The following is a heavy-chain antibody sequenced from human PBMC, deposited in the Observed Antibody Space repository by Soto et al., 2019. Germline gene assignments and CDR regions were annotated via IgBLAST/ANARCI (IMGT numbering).Heavy chain of an antibody. CDR3: ARVLGIVYYYYMDV. CDR1: GGSFSGYY. CDR2: INHSGST. J-gene: IGHJ6*03. V-gene: IGHV4-34*01. D-gene: IGHD1-26*01. Sequence: QVQLQQWGAGLLKHSETLSLTCAVYGGSFSGYYWSWIRQPPGKGLEWIGEINHSGSTNYIPSLKSRVTLSVDASKNQFSLRLGFVTAADTAVYYCARVLGIVYYYYMDVWGKGTTVTVSS.